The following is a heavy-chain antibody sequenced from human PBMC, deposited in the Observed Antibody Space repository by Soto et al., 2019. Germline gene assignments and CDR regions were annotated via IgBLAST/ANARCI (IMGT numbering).Heavy chain of an antibody. CDR1: GFTYSKHA. V-gene: IGHV3-23*01. Sequence: PGGSLRLSCAASGFTYSKHAMTWVRQAPGKGLEWVATISGNGGRTYYADSVKGRFIISRDNSRNLVHLQMNSLRVGDTALYLCARDDYNGPVRPLYFDFWGQGAQVTVSS. CDR2: ISGNGGRT. D-gene: IGHD4-4*01. J-gene: IGHJ4*02. CDR3: ARDDYNGPVRPLYFDF.